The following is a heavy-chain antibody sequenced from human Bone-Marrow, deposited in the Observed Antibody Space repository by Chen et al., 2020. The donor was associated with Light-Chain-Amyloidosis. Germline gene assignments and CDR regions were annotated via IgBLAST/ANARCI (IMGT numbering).Heavy chain of an antibody. CDR1: GFSVCSNS. V-gene: IGHV3-53*02. CDR2: FCGGART. CDR3: ATGPPHPKMLWPPNCYFDL. J-gene: IGHJ2*01. Sequence: EVQLVESGGGLVQPGGSLRLSCTVSGFSVCSNSMGWVRQAPGKGLASVSVFCGGARTHYAESVKGRFTISRDCSKNTLFLQLNSLRDDDTALYYCATGPPHPKMLWPPNCYFDLWGRGTLVTVSS. D-gene: IGHD2-2*01.